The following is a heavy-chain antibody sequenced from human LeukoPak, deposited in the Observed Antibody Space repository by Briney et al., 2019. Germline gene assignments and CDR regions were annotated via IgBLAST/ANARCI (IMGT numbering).Heavy chain of an antibody. V-gene: IGHV3-23*01. CDR2: ISGSGGYT. D-gene: IGHD5-24*01. CDR3: ARDWARNIEMAQDLDY. CDR1: GFTFSSYA. J-gene: IGHJ4*02. Sequence: GGSLRLSCAASGFTFSSYAMNWVRQAPGKGLEWVSAISGSGGYTYYADSVKGRLTISRDNSKNTLYLQMNSLRAEDTAVYYCARDWARNIEMAQDLDYWGQGTLVTVSS.